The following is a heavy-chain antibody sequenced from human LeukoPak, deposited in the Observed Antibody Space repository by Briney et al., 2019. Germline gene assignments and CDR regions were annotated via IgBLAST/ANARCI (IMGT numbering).Heavy chain of an antibody. Sequence: PGGSLRLSCAASGFTFSRYEINWVRQAPGKGLEWVSYISSGGTIIYYADSVKGRFTISRDNAKNSLYLRMNSLRAEDTAVYYCAREEPGGYYYYYGMDVWGQGTTVTVSS. CDR3: AREEPGGYYYYYGMDV. V-gene: IGHV3-48*03. CDR2: ISSGGTII. D-gene: IGHD3-10*01. J-gene: IGHJ6*02. CDR1: GFTFSRYE.